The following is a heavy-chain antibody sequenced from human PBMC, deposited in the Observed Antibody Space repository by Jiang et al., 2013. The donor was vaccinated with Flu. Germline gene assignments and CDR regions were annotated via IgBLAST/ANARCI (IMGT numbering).Heavy chain of an antibody. CDR2: IYYSGNT. J-gene: IGHJ4*02. CDR1: GGSISSSSYY. D-gene: IGHD4-11*01. CDR3: ARHGNYYYFDY. V-gene: IGHV4-39*01. Sequence: PGLVKPSETLSLTCSVSGGSISSSSYYWGWIRQSPGKGLEWIGTIYYSGNTYYNPSLKSRVTISVDTSENQFSLKLSSVTAADTAVYYCARHGNYYYFDYWGQGTLVTVSS.